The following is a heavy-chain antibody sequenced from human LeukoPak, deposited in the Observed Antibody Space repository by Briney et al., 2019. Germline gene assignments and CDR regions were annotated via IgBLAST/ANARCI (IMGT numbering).Heavy chain of an antibody. J-gene: IGHJ4*02. CDR3: ARGGYSSSYFDY. Sequence: PGGSLRLSCAASGFTFSSYGMHWVRQAPGKGLEWVAVIWYDGSNKYYADSVKGRFTISRDNAKNSLYLQMNSLRAEDTAVYYCARGGYSSSYFDYWGQGTLVTVSS. CDR2: IWYDGSNK. D-gene: IGHD6-13*01. CDR1: GFTFSSYG. V-gene: IGHV3-33*01.